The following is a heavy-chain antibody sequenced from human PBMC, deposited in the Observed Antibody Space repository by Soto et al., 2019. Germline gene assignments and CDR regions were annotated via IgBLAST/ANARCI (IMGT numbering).Heavy chain of an antibody. V-gene: IGHV1-8*01. CDR1: GNTFTNYD. CDR2: MNPNSGNT. CDR3: ARTAGRCISTSCYARY. Sequence: ASVKVSCKASGNTFTNYDINWVRQATGQGLEYLGWMNPNSGNTAYAQKFQGRITMTRNTSISTAYMDLSSLRLEDTAVYYCARTAGRCISTSCYARYWGQGTPVTVSS. J-gene: IGHJ4*02. D-gene: IGHD2-2*01.